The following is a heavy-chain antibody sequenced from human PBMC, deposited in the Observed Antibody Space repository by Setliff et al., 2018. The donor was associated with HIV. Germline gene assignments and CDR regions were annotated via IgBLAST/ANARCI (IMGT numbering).Heavy chain of an antibody. CDR3: AREAPRYASGSFDF. V-gene: IGHV1-18*01. J-gene: IGHJ3*01. CDR2: INGYNSKK. CDR1: GGTFSSYV. D-gene: IGHD3-10*01. Sequence: VASVKVSCKASGGTFSSYVISGVRQAPGQGLEWLGYINGYNSKKHYSPRLQGRLTLTTDTSTNTVYLELRGLISDDTSIYYCAREAPRYASGSFDFWGQGTMVTVSS.